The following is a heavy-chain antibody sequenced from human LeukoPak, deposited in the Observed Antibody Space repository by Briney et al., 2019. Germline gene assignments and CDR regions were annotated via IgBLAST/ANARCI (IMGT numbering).Heavy chain of an antibody. J-gene: IGHJ5*02. CDR1: GYTLTGYY. Sequence: ASAKVSCKASGYTLTGYYMHWVRQAPGQGLEWMGWINPNSGGTNYAQKFQGRVTMTRDTSISTAYMELSRLRSDDTAVYYCARIEAAGSWFDPWGQGTLVTVSS. CDR2: INPNSGGT. CDR3: ARIEAAGSWFDP. D-gene: IGHD6-13*01. V-gene: IGHV1-2*02.